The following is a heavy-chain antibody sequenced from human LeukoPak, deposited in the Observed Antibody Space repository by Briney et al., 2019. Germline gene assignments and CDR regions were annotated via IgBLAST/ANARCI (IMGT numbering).Heavy chain of an antibody. CDR3: ARGGYSGYFPQYYFDY. V-gene: IGHV4-34*01. D-gene: IGHD5-12*01. CDR2: INHSGST. J-gene: IGHJ4*02. CDR1: GGSFSGYY. Sequence: SETLSLTCAVYGGSFSGYYWSWIRQPPGKGLEWIGEINHSGSTNYNPSLKSRVTISVDTSKNQFSLKLSSVTAADTAVYYCARGGYSGYFPQYYFDYWGQGTLVTVSS.